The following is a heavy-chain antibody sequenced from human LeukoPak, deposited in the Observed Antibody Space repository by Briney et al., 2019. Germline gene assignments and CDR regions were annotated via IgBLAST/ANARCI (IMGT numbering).Heavy chain of an antibody. V-gene: IGHV1-18*01. J-gene: IGHJ3*02. CDR2: ISAYNGNT. Sequence: GASVKVSCKASGYTFTSYGISWVRQAPGQGLAWLGWISAYNGNTNYAQKLQGRVTITTDTSTSTAYMELRSLRSDDTAVYYCAREGFYYGAFDIWGQGTMVTVSS. CDR1: GYTFTSYG. CDR3: AREGFYYGAFDI. D-gene: IGHD3-10*01.